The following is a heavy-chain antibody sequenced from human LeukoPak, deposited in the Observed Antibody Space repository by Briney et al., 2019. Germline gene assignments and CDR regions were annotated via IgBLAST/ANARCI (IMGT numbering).Heavy chain of an antibody. Sequence: SGGSLRLSCAASGFTLSSDAMNWVRRAPGKGLEWVSSISGDGRNIQYADSVKGRFTVSRDNAKNTLYLQINSLRAEDTAVYYCARSLRGYSYGYDYWGQGALVTASS. CDR2: ISGDGRNI. J-gene: IGHJ4*02. D-gene: IGHD5-18*01. CDR3: ARSLRGYSYGYDY. CDR1: GFTLSSDA. V-gene: IGHV3-21*01.